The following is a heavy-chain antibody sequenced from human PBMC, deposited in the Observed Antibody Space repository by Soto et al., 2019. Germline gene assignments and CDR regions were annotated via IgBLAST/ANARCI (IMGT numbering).Heavy chain of an antibody. D-gene: IGHD2-2*01. CDR2: ISSSCSYI. J-gene: IGHJ5*02. Sequence: GSLRLSCAASGFTFSSYSMNWVRQAPGKGLEWVSSISSSCSYIYYADSVKGRFTISRDNAKNSLYLQMNSLRAEDTAVYYCAREVVVVPAATNWFDPWGQGTLVTVSS. CDR1: GFTFSSYS. V-gene: IGHV3-21*01. CDR3: AREVVVVPAATNWFDP.